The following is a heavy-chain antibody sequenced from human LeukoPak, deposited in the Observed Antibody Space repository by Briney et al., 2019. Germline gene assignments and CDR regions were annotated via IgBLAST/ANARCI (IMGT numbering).Heavy chain of an antibody. CDR3: ARHGDFSSSWYYFDY. J-gene: IGHJ4*02. CDR2: IYYSGST. D-gene: IGHD6-13*01. Sequence: PSETLSLTYSVSGGSISSYYWGWIRQPPGKGLEWIGSIYYSGSTYYNPSLKSRVTISVDTSKNQFSLKLSSVTAADTAVYYCARHGDFSSSWYYFDYWGQGTLVTVSS. CDR1: GGSISSYY. V-gene: IGHV4-39*01.